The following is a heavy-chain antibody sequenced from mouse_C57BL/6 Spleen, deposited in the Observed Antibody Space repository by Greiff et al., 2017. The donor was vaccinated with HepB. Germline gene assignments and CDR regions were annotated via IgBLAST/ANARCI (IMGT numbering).Heavy chain of an antibody. CDR1: EYEFPSHD. CDR2: INSDGGST. CDR3: ARRVLYGNYDSYWYFDV. J-gene: IGHJ1*01. D-gene: IGHD2-1*01. Sequence: EVQGVESGGGLVQPGESLKLSCESNEYEFPSHDMSWVRKTPEKRLELVAAINSDGGSTYYPDTMERRFIISRDNTKKTLYLQMSSLRSEDTALYYCARRVLYGNYDSYWYFDVWGPGTTVTVSS. V-gene: IGHV5-2*01.